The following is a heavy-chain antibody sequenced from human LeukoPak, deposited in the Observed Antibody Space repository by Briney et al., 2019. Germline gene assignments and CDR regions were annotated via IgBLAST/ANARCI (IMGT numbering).Heavy chain of an antibody. V-gene: IGHV1-2*02. CDR1: GYTFTGYY. D-gene: IGHD3-10*01. J-gene: IGHJ5*02. Sequence: ASVKVSCKASGYTFTGYYMHWVRQAPGQGLEWMGWINPNSGGTNYAQKFQGRVTMTRDTSISTAYTELSRLRSDDTAVYYCARELWGYYYGSGEGWFDPWGQGTLVTVSS. CDR2: INPNSGGT. CDR3: ARELWGYYYGSGEGWFDP.